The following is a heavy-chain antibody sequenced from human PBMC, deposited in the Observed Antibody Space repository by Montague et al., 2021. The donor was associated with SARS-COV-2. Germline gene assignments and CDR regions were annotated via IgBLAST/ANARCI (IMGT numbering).Heavy chain of an antibody. D-gene: IGHD3-22*01. CDR3: ARSISSSGARDN. CDR1: GGSLNNHY. Sequence: SETLSLTCTVSGGSLNNHYWSWIRKAPGKELEWLGNIFYKGNTNYNVFLCARVSMSLDTPQNQFSLRLTSLTAADTAVYYCARSISSSGARDNWGQGILVTVSS. V-gene: IGHV4-59*11. J-gene: IGHJ4*02. CDR2: IFYKGNT.